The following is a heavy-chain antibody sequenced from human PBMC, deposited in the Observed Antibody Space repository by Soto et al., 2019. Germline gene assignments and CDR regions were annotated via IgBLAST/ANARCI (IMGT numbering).Heavy chain of an antibody. Sequence: DSVKVSCKASGYTFTSYDINWVRQATGQGLEWMGWMNPNSGNTGYAQKFQGRVTMTRNTSISTAYMELSSLRSEDTAVYYCARGGIAARLSLLVYWGQGTLVTVPS. J-gene: IGHJ4*02. V-gene: IGHV1-8*01. CDR1: GYTFTSYD. CDR2: MNPNSGNT. CDR3: ARGGIAARLSLLVY. D-gene: IGHD6-6*01.